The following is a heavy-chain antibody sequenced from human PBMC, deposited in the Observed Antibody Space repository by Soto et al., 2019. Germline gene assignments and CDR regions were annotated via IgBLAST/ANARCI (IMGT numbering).Heavy chain of an antibody. CDR1: GLTFRSYA. V-gene: IGHV3-30*04. J-gene: IGHJ4*02. Sequence: QVQLVESGGGVVQPGRSLRLSCAASGLTFRSYAMHWVRQAPGKGLEWVAVIGYDGRNKYYADSVKGRFTISRDNSKNTLYLQMNSLRIEDTAVYYCARELERVFDYWGQGTLVTVSS. CDR2: IGYDGRNK. D-gene: IGHD1-1*01. CDR3: ARELERVFDY.